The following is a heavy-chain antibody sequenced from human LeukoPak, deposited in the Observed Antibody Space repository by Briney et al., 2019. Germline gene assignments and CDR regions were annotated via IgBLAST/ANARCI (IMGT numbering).Heavy chain of an antibody. J-gene: IGHJ5*02. CDR3: ARTVLLWFGTGTSDWFDP. CDR1: GGSISSSSYY. CDR2: IYYSGST. V-gene: IGHV4-39*01. D-gene: IGHD3-10*01. Sequence: SETLSLTCTVSGGSISSSSYYWGWIRQPPGRGLEWLGSIYYSGSTYYNPSLKSRVTISVDTSKNQFSLKLRSVTAADTAVYYCARTVLLWFGTGTSDWFDPWGQGTLVTVSS.